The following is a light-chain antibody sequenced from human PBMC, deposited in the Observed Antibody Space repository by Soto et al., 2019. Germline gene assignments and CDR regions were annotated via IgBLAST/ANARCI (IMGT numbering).Light chain of an antibody. Sequence: DIQMTQSPSTLSASVGERVTITCRASQNINSWLAWYQQKPGKAPNLLIYDASTLESGVPSRFSRSGSGTEFTLTISSLQPEDFATYYCQQFHRFSRTFGQGTKVEVK. CDR3: QQFHRFSRT. V-gene: IGKV1-5*01. CDR2: DAS. CDR1: QNINSW. J-gene: IGKJ1*01.